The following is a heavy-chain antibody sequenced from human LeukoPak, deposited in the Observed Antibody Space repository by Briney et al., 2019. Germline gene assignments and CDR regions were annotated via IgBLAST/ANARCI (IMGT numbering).Heavy chain of an antibody. CDR2: IYYSGST. J-gene: IGHJ5*02. V-gene: IGHV4-59*01. Sequence: PSETLSLTCTVSGGSISSYYWSWIRQPPGKGLEWIGYIYYSGSTNYNPSLMSRVTISVDTSKNQFSLKLSSVTAADTAVYYCAREYYDSSGYYHLARPFDPWGQGTLVTVSS. CDR3: AREYYDSSGYYHLARPFDP. D-gene: IGHD3-22*01. CDR1: GGSISSYY.